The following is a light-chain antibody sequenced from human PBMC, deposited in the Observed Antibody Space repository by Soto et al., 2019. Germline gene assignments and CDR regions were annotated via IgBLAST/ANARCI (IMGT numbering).Light chain of an antibody. CDR1: YSNIGNNY. Sequence: QPVLTQPPSMSAAPGQRVTISCSGSYSNIGNNYVAWYLHVPGTAPKLLIYDNNQRPSGIPDRFSGSKSGTSATLGITGLQTGDEADYYCGTWDNSLSAWVFGGGTKLTVL. CDR3: GTWDNSLSAWV. CDR2: DNN. V-gene: IGLV1-51*01. J-gene: IGLJ3*02.